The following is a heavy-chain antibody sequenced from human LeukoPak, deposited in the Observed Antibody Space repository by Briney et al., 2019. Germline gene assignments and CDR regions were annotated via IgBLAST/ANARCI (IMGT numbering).Heavy chain of an antibody. CDR3: ARGGDSITMILNWFDP. Sequence: SVKVSCKASGGTFSSYAISWVRQAPGQGLEWMGGIIPIFGTANYAQKFQGRVTITADESTSTAYMELSSLRSEDTAVYYCARGGDSITMILNWFDPWAREPWSPSPQ. CDR2: IIPIFGTA. J-gene: IGHJ5*02. D-gene: IGHD3-22*01. CDR1: GGTFSSYA. V-gene: IGHV1-69*13.